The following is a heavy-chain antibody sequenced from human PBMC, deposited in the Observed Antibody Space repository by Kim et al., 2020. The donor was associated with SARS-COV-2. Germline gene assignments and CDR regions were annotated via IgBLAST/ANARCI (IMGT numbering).Heavy chain of an antibody. CDR3: ARGNYGSGSKGEVDV. V-gene: IGHV4-34*01. D-gene: IGHD3-10*01. J-gene: IGHJ6*02. Sequence: SETLSLTCAVYGGSFSGYYWSWIRQPPGKGLEWIGEINHSGSTNYNPSLKSRVTISVDTSKNQFSLKLSSVTAADTAVYYCARGNYGSGSKGEVDVWGQGTTVTVSS. CDR2: INHSGST. CDR1: GGSFSGYY.